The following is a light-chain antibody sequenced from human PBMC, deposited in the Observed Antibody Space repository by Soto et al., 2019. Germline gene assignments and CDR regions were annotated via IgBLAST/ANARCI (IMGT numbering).Light chain of an antibody. V-gene: IGKV3-15*01. CDR1: QAVGYN. J-gene: IGKJ2*01. Sequence: EVVMTQSPATLYVSPGERVTLSCRASQAVGYNLAWYQHKPGQAPRLLIYGASTRVPGIPTRFSGSGSVTELTLTIISLQPEDFAIYYCQQSYTFGQGTKLEIK. CDR3: QQSYT. CDR2: GAS.